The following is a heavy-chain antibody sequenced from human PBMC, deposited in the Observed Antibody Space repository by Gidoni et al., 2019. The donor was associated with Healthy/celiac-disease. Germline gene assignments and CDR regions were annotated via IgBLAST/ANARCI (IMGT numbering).Heavy chain of an antibody. CDR1: GFTVSSNY. J-gene: IGHJ3*02. V-gene: IGHV3-53*04. Sequence: EVQLVESGGGLVQPGGSLRLSCAASGFTVSSNYMSWVRQAPGKGLEWVSVIYSGGSTYCADSVKGRFTISRHNSKNTLYLQMNSLRAEDTAVYYCARASVGASPYAFDIWGQGTMVTVSS. D-gene: IGHD1-26*01. CDR2: IYSGGST. CDR3: ARASVGASPYAFDI.